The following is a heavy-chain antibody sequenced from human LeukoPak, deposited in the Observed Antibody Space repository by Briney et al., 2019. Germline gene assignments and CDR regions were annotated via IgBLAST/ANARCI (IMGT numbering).Heavy chain of an antibody. J-gene: IGHJ4*02. V-gene: IGHV3-21*01. D-gene: IGHD3-22*01. Sequence: GGSLRLSCAASGFTFDDYGMNWVRQAPGKGLEWVSSISSSSSYIYYADSVKGRFTISRDNAKNSLYLQMNSLRAEDTAVYYCARDRRPPDYDSSGYYPYYFDYWGQGTLVTVSS. CDR2: ISSSSSYI. CDR3: ARDRRPPDYDSSGYYPYYFDY. CDR1: GFTFDDYG.